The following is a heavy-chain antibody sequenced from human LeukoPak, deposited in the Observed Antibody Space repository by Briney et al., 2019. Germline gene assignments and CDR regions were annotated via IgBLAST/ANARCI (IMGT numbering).Heavy chain of an antibody. D-gene: IGHD6-19*01. CDR1: GCSISSYY. V-gene: IGHV4-59*08. CDR3: ARRTYSSGWH. CDR2: IYNSGKI. J-gene: IGHJ4*02. Sequence: PSETLSLTCTVSGCSISSYYWSWIRQPPGKGLEWIGDIYNSGKIIYSPSLKSRVTISLDTSKNQFPLKLSSVTAADTAVYYCARRTYSSGWHWGKGTLVTVPS.